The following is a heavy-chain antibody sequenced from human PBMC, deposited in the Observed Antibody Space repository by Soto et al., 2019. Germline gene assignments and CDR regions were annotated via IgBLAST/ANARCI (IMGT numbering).Heavy chain of an antibody. CDR2: ISAHNGNT. CDR3: ARGRYWDY. Sequence: QVHLVQSGAEVKKPGASVKASCKASGYTFTRYAITWLRQAPGQGLEWMGWISAHNGNTDYAQKLQGRVIVTRDTSTSTAYMELRSLRSDDTAVYYCARGRYWDYWGQGALVTVSS. V-gene: IGHV1-18*01. D-gene: IGHD2-8*02. CDR1: GYTFTRYA. J-gene: IGHJ4*02.